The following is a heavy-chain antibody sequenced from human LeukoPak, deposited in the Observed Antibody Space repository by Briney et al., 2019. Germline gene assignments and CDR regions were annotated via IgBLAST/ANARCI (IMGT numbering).Heavy chain of an antibody. V-gene: IGHV3-74*01. CDR3: ARLVGYCSGGSCYARYYFDY. Sequence: PGGSLRLSCAASGFTFSSYWMHWVRQAPGKGLVWVSRINSDGSSTSYADSVKGRFTISRDNAKNTLYLQMNSLRAEDTAVYYCARLVGYCSGGSCYARYYFDYWGQGTLVTVSS. D-gene: IGHD2-15*01. CDR2: INSDGSST. J-gene: IGHJ4*02. CDR1: GFTFSSYW.